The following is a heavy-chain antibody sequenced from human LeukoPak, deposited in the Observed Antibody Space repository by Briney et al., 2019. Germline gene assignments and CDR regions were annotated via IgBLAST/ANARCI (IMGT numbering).Heavy chain of an antibody. J-gene: IGHJ4*02. CDR3: AKNSSGGYSDY. CDR1: GYTFTSSG. D-gene: IGHD6-19*01. V-gene: IGHV1-18*01. Sequence: GASVKVSCKASGYTFTSSGISWVRQAPGQGLEWMGWISTYTGYSKYAQNLQGRVTMTADTSTSTAYMELSSLRSDDTAMYYCAKNSSGGYSDYWGRGTLVTVSS. CDR2: ISTYTGYS.